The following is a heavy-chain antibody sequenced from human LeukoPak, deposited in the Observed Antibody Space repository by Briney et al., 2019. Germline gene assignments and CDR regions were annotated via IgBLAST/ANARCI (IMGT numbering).Heavy chain of an antibody. V-gene: IGHV3-7*01. D-gene: IGHD6-19*01. Sequence: PGGSLRLSCAASGFTFSSYWMSWVRQAPGKGLEWVANIKQDGSEKYYVDSVKGRFTISRDNAKNSLYLQKNSLRAEDTAVYYCARDSWVRAVAGRGAFDIWGQGTMVTVSS. J-gene: IGHJ3*02. CDR2: IKQDGSEK. CDR1: GFTFSSYW. CDR3: ARDSWVRAVAGRGAFDI.